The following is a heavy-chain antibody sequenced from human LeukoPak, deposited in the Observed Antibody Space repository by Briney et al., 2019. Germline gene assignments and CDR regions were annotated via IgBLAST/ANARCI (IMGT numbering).Heavy chain of an antibody. V-gene: IGHV4-59*01. CDR3: ARGSSGWYGYYFDY. CDR1: GGSISSYY. J-gene: IGHJ4*02. D-gene: IGHD6-19*01. Sequence: SETLSLTCTVSGGSISSYYWNWIRQPPGKGLEYIGYIYYSGSTNYNPSLKSRITISVDTSKNQFSLKLNSVTAADTAVYYCARGSSGWYGYYFDYWGQGTLATVSS. CDR2: IYYSGST.